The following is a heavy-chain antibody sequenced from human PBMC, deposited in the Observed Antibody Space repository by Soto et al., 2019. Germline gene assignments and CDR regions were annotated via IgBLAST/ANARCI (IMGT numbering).Heavy chain of an antibody. CDR3: AKSNDILTGYYTLDYFDY. D-gene: IGHD3-9*01. J-gene: IGHJ4*02. CDR1: GFTFSSYA. CDR2: ISGSGGST. V-gene: IGHV3-23*01. Sequence: GGSLRLSCAASGFTFSSYAMSWVRQAPGKGLEWVSAISGSGGSTYYAYSVKGRFTISRDNSKNTLYLQMNSLRAEDTAVYYCAKSNDILTGYYTLDYFDYWGQGTLVTVSS.